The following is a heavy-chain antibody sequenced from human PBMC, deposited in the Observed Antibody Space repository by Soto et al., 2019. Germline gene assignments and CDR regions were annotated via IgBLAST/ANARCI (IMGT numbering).Heavy chain of an antibody. Sequence: SETLSLTCTVSGGSISSGGYYWSWIRQHPGKGLEWIGYIYYSGSTYYNPSLKSRVTISVDTSKNQFSLKLSSVTAADTAVYYCARARGDYYYYYMDVWGKGTTVTVSS. CDR2: IYYSGST. D-gene: IGHD3-10*01. V-gene: IGHV4-31*03. CDR3: ARARGDYYYYYMDV. J-gene: IGHJ6*03. CDR1: GGSISSGGYY.